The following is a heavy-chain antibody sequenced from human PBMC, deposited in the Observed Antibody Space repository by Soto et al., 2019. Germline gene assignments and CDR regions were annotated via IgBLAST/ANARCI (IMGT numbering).Heavy chain of an antibody. Sequence: LETLSLTCTVSGGSISSSNWWSWVRQPPGKGLEWIGEIYHSGSTNYNPSLKSRVTISVDKSKNQFSLKLSSVTAADTAVYYCASTALSLYYGRLDDWGQGTLVTVSS. D-gene: IGHD3-10*01. V-gene: IGHV4-4*03. J-gene: IGHJ4*02. CDR2: IYHSGST. CDR3: ASTALSLYYGRLDD. CDR1: GGSISSSNW.